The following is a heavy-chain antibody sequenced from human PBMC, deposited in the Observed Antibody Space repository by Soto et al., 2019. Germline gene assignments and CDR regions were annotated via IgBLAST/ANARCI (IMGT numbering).Heavy chain of an antibody. CDR2: IYYSGST. CDR3: ARHSSSSLAWTPYFQH. Sequence: SETLSLTCTVSGASISSYYWSWIRQPPGKGLEWIGYIYYSGSTNYNPSLKSRVTISVDTPKNQFSLKVSSVTAADTAVYYCARHSSSSLAWTPYFQHWGQGTLVTVSS. CDR1: GASISSYY. D-gene: IGHD6-13*01. V-gene: IGHV4-59*01. J-gene: IGHJ1*01.